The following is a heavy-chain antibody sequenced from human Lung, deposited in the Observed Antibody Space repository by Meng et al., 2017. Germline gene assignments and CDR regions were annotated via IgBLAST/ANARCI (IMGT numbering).Heavy chain of an antibody. J-gene: IGHJ4*02. CDR3: ARFDISSSGRGDY. D-gene: IGHD1-26*01. Sequence: QVQLQGSGPGLVKPSGTLSPTCAVSGGSITSSTWWSWVRQTPGKGLEWFGEIFHSGSTNYNPPLESRVTISVDKSKNQFSLKVYSVTAADTATYYCARFDISSSGRGDYWGQGILVTVSS. V-gene: IGHV4-4*02. CDR2: IFHSGST. CDR1: GGSITSSTW.